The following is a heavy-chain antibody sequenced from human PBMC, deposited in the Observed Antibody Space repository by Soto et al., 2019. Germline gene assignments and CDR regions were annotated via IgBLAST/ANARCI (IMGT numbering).Heavy chain of an antibody. CDR1: GYSFTSYW. Sequence: PGESLKISCKGSGYSFTSYWIGWVRQMPGKGLEWMGIIYPGDSDTRYSPSFQGQVTISADKSISTAYLQWSSLKASDTAMYYCARAVDTAMVTSYYFDYWGLGTLVTVSS. CDR3: ARAVDTAMVTSYYFDY. D-gene: IGHD5-18*01. CDR2: IYPGDSDT. V-gene: IGHV5-51*01. J-gene: IGHJ4*02.